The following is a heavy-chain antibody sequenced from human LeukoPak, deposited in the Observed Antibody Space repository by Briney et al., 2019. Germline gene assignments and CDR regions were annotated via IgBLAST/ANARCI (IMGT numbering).Heavy chain of an antibody. Sequence: GGSLRLSCAASGFTFSSYWMSWVRQAPGKGLEWVANIKQDGSEKYYVDSVKGRFTISRDNAKNSLYLQMNSLRAEDTAVYYCARRKFSGSYSSYYYYYYMDVWGKGTTVTVSS. CDR2: IKQDGSEK. CDR1: GFTFSSYW. D-gene: IGHD1-26*01. J-gene: IGHJ6*03. CDR3: ARRKFSGSYSSYYYYYYMDV. V-gene: IGHV3-7*01.